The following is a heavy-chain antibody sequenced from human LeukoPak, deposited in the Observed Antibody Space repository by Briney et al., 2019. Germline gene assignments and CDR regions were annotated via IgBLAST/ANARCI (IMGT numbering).Heavy chain of an antibody. V-gene: IGHV3-48*02. CDR3: ARDYSSGWKEFDY. CDR2: IDSSSTTI. Sequence: PGGSLRLSCAASGFTFSSYGVHWVRQAPGKGLEWIAYIDSSSTTIYYANSVKGRFTISRDNAKNSLYLQMHSLRDEDTAVYYCARDYSSGWKEFDYWGQGTLVTVSS. D-gene: IGHD6-19*01. J-gene: IGHJ4*02. CDR1: GFTFSSYG.